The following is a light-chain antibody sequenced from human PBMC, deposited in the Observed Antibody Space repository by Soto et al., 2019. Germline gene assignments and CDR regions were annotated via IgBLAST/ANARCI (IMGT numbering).Light chain of an antibody. Sequence: QSVLTQPPSASGTPGQRVTISCSGSSSSIGSNAVSWYQQLPGTAPKLLIYSNTQRPSGVPDRFSGSKSGTSASLAISGLQSEDEADYYCAAWDDSLNGYVFGTGTKLTVL. CDR2: SNT. CDR1: SSSIGSNA. CDR3: AAWDDSLNGYV. V-gene: IGLV1-44*01. J-gene: IGLJ1*01.